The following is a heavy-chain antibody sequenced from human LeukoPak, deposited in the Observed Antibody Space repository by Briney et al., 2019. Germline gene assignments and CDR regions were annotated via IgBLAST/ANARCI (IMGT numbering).Heavy chain of an antibody. V-gene: IGHV3-30*02. CDR1: GFTFSRYG. D-gene: IGHD1-26*01. Sequence: GGSLRLSCAASGFTFSRYGMHWVRQAPGKGLEWVAFIRYDGSNKYHADSVKGRFTISRDNSKNTLYLQMNSLRAEDTAVYYCAKDASIVGATDYWGQGTLVTVSS. CDR3: AKDASIVGATDY. J-gene: IGHJ4*02. CDR2: IRYDGSNK.